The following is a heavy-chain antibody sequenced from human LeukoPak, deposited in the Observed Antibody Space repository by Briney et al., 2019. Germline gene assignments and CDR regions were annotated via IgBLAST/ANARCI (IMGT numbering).Heavy chain of an antibody. CDR1: GYTFTSYG. CDR2: ISAYNGNT. Sequence: ASVKVSCKASGYTFTSYGISWVRQAPGQGLEWMGWISAYNGNTNYAQKLQGRVTMTTDTSTGTAYMELRSLRSDDTAVYYCARDKSYSSSWYIDYWGQGTLVTVSS. J-gene: IGHJ4*02. D-gene: IGHD6-13*01. CDR3: ARDKSYSSSWYIDY. V-gene: IGHV1-18*01.